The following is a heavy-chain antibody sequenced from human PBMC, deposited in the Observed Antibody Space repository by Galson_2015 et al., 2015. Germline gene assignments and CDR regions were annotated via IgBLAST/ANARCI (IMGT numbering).Heavy chain of an antibody. CDR1: GFTFSSYA. Sequence: SLRLSCAASGFTFSSYAMSWVRQAPGKGLEWVSAISGSGGSTYYADSVKGRFTISRDNSKNTLYLQMNSLRAEDTAVYCCANSPPSVVVITQKDYWGQGTLVTVSS. D-gene: IGHD3-22*01. V-gene: IGHV3-23*01. CDR2: ISGSGGST. J-gene: IGHJ4*02. CDR3: ANSPPSVVVITQKDY.